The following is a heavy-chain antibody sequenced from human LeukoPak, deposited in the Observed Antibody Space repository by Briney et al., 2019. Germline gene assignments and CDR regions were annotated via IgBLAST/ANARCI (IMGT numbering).Heavy chain of an antibody. CDR3: AVLSTP. Sequence: GGSLRLSCAASGFTFSTYEMNWVRQAPGKGLEWVSFISTSATTIYYADSVKGRFTISRDNAENSLYLQMNSLRPEDTAVYYCAVLSTPWGQGTLVTVSS. D-gene: IGHD3-3*02. CDR2: ISTSATTI. V-gene: IGHV3-48*03. CDR1: GFTFSTYE. J-gene: IGHJ5*02.